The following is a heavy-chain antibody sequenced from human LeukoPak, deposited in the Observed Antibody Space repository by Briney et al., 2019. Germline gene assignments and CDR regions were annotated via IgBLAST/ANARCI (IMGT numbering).Heavy chain of an antibody. D-gene: IGHD5-18*01. V-gene: IGHV4-59*01. CDR2: IYYSGST. CDR1: GGSISSYY. CDR3: ARGQGEYSYDDY. J-gene: IGHJ4*02. Sequence: SETLSLTCTVSGGSISSYYWSWIRQPPGKDLEWIGYIYYSGSTNYNPSVESRVTLLVDTSKNQFSLKLNSVTAADTAVYYCARGQGEYSYDDYWGQGTLVTVSS.